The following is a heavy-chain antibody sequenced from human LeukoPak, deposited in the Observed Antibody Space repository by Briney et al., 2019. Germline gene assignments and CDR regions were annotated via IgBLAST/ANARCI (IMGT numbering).Heavy chain of an antibody. CDR1: GGSISNYY. CDR2: ILTSGGT. CDR3: ARVGEGCFDH. Sequence: SETLSLTCSVSGGSISNYYWSWIRQPAGKGLEWIGLILTSGGTNYNPSLKTRITISIDTSKNQFSLRLRSVTAADTAVYYCARVGEGCFDHWGQGTLATVSS. V-gene: IGHV4-4*07. J-gene: IGHJ4*02.